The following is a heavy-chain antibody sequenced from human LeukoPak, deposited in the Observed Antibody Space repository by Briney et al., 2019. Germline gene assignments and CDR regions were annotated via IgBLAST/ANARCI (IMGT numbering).Heavy chain of an antibody. Sequence: SGGSLRLSCATSGFTFSDYYMSWVRQAPGKGLEWVSIIYSGGSTYYADSVKGRFTISRDNSKNTLYLQMKSLRAEDTAVYYCARVSGLWNDDWGQGTLVTVSS. CDR1: GFTFSDYY. V-gene: IGHV3-53*01. D-gene: IGHD5-18*01. CDR2: IYSGGST. CDR3: ARVSGLWNDD. J-gene: IGHJ4*02.